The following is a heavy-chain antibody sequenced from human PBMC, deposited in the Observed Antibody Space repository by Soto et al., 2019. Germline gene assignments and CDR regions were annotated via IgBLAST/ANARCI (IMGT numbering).Heavy chain of an antibody. Sequence: ASVKVSCESSGYTFTTYYIHWLRQAPGQGLEWMGIINPSGGRTSHAQKFQGRVTMTSDTSTSTVYMELYNLRSEDRAVYYCAREESSSGPCGEPYYFGMDVWG. CDR2: INPSGGRT. D-gene: IGHD6-19*01. CDR3: AREESSSGPCGEPYYFGMDV. CDR1: GYTFTTYY. V-gene: IGHV1-46*01. J-gene: IGHJ6*02.